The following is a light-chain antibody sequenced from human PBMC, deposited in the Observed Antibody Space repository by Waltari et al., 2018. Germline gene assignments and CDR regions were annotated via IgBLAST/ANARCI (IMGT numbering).Light chain of an antibody. CDR3: QQYDNYWT. V-gene: IGKV1-5*03. CDR1: QSITNW. CDR2: RAS. Sequence: DIQMTQSPSTLSASVGDRVTITCRASQSITNWFDWYQKKPGKAPKLLIYRASSLESVVPSRFSGSGSGTVFTLTISILQPDDFATYCCQQYDNYWTFGQGTKVEIK. J-gene: IGKJ1*01.